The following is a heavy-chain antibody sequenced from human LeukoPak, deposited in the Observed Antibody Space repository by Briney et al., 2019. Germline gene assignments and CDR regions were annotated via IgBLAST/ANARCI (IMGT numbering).Heavy chain of an antibody. Sequence: GGSLRLSCAASGFTFSSYAMTWFRQAPGKGLEWVGRIKSKTDGGTADYAAPVKGRFTISRDDSKNTLYLQMNSLKTEDTAVYYCAGFYRARFDYWGQGTLVTVSS. CDR1: GFTFSSYA. CDR2: IKSKTDGGTA. J-gene: IGHJ4*02. D-gene: IGHD5-18*01. V-gene: IGHV3-15*01. CDR3: AGFYRARFDY.